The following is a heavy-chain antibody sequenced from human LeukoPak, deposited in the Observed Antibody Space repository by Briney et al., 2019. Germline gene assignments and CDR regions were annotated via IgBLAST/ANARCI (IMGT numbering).Heavy chain of an antibody. D-gene: IGHD3-22*01. J-gene: IGHJ3*02. CDR1: GFTFSSYW. V-gene: IGHV3-7*01. CDR3: ARESPTWAYYDKGLAFDI. Sequence: GGSLRLSCAASGFTFSSYWMSWVRQAPGKGLEWVANIKQDGSEKYYVDSVKGRFTISRDNAKNSLYLQMNSLRAEDTAVYYCARESPTWAYYDKGLAFDIWGQGTMVTVSS. CDR2: IKQDGSEK.